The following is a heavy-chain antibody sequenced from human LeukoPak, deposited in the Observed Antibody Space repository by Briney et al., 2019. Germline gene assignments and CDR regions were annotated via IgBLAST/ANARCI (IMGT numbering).Heavy chain of an antibody. CDR1: GLTFSTYS. Sequence: GGSLRLSCAASGLTFSTYSMNWVRQAPGKGLEWVSSIGSSSSSIYYADSLKGRFTISRDNAKNSLYLQMNSLRAEDTAVYYCAREGNGYISEAFDIWGQGTMVTVSS. D-gene: IGHD5-24*01. CDR2: IGSSSSSI. J-gene: IGHJ3*02. V-gene: IGHV3-21*01. CDR3: AREGNGYISEAFDI.